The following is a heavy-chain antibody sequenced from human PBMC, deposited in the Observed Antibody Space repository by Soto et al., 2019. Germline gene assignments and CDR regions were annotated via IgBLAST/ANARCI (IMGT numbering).Heavy chain of an antibody. CDR1: GFTFSSYG. V-gene: IGHV3-30*18. CDR3: GKDLWLGPLLFGPRGMDV. Sequence: QVQLVESGGGVVQPGRSLRLSCAASGFTFSSYGMHWVRQAPGKGLEWVAVISYDGSNKYYADSVKGRFTISRDNSKNTLYLKMNSRRAEDTVVYYCGKDLWLGPLLFGPRGMDVWGKGTTVTVSS. J-gene: IGHJ6*04. D-gene: IGHD3-10*01. CDR2: ISYDGSNK.